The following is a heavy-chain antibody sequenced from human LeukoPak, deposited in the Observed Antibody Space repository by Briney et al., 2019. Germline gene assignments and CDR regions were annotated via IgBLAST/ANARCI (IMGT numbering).Heavy chain of an antibody. Sequence: PGGSLRLSCAASGFTFSSYGMHWVRQAPGKGLEWVAVIWYDGSNKYYADSVKGRFTISRDNSKNTLYLQMNSLRAEDTAVYCCAKDLAPGEWELPGDYFDYWGQGTLVTVSS. V-gene: IGHV3-33*06. CDR3: AKDLAPGEWELPGDYFDY. D-gene: IGHD1-26*01. J-gene: IGHJ4*02. CDR2: IWYDGSNK. CDR1: GFTFSSYG.